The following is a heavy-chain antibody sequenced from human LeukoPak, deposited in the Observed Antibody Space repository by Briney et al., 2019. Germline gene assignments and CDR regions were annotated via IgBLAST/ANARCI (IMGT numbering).Heavy chain of an antibody. D-gene: IGHD3-9*01. V-gene: IGHV3-23*01. CDR1: GFTFSSYA. Sequence: PGGSLRLSCAASGFTFSSYAMSCVPQAPGKGLEWVSAISGSGGSTYYADYVKGRFTISRDNSKNTLYLQMNSLRAEDTAVYYCAKGPYYDILTGYYSDYWGQGTLVTVSS. CDR3: AKGPYYDILTGYYSDY. CDR2: ISGSGGST. J-gene: IGHJ4*02.